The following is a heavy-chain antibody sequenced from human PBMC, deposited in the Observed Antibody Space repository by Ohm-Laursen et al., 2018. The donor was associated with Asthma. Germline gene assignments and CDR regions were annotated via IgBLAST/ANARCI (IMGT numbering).Heavy chain of an antibody. CDR2: IAYDGSSE. CDR3: ARDVMEWYLPAFDF. V-gene: IGHV3-30*03. CDR1: GFAFSNYG. D-gene: IGHD3-3*01. J-gene: IGHJ4*02. Sequence: SLRLSCTASGFAFSNYGTHWVRQAPGKGLEWVSMIAYDGSSESYADSVKGRFTISRDNSKNTLYLEMSSLRSEDTAVYYCARDVMEWYLPAFDFWGQGTLVTVSS.